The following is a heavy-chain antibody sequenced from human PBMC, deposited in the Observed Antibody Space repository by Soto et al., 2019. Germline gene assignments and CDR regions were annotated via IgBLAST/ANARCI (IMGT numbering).Heavy chain of an antibody. CDR3: ARERGYYDSSGYYAY. J-gene: IGHJ4*02. CDR1: GGTFSSYA. V-gene: IGHV1-46*01. D-gene: IGHD3-22*01. Sequence: GASVKVSCKASGGTFSSYAISWVRQAPGQGLEWMGIIIPSGGSTSYAQKFQGRVTMTRDTSTSTVYMELSSLRSEDTAVYYCARERGYYDSSGYYAYWGQGTLVTVSS. CDR2: IIPSGGST.